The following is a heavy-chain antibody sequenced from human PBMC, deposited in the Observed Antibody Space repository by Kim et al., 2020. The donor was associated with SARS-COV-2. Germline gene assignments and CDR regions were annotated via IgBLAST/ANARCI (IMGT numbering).Heavy chain of an antibody. CDR3: ARQQLHYYGMDV. V-gene: IGHV3-9*01. Sequence: GGSLRLSCAASGFTFDDYAMHWVRQAPGKGLEWVSGISWNSGSIGYADSVKGRFTISRDNAKNSLYLQMNSLRGEDTALYYCARQQLHYYGMDVWGQGTT. D-gene: IGHD6-13*01. CDR1: GFTFDDYA. CDR2: ISWNSGSI. J-gene: IGHJ6*02.